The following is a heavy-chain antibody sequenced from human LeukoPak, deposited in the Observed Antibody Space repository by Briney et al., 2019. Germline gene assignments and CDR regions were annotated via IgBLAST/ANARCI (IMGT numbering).Heavy chain of an antibody. D-gene: IGHD2-2*02. V-gene: IGHV1-8*01. CDR3: VRDGEGAAISVNYWFDP. CDR1: VFTFTSYD. CDR2: MNPNNGNT. Sequence: ASVNVSCTASVFTFTSYDINWERQASGQGLEWMGWMNPNNGNTGYAQKFQGRVTMTRDTSISTAYMELRGLRSEDTAVYYCVRDGEGAAISVNYWFDPWGQGTLVTVSS. J-gene: IGHJ5*02.